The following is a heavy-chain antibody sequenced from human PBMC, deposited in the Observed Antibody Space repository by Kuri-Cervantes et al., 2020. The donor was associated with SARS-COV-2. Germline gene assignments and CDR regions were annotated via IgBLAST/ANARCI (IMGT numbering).Heavy chain of an antibody. Sequence: GESLKTSFAASGFTFSSYAMSWVRQAPGKGLEWVSAISGSGCSTYYADSVKGRFTISRDNYKNTLYLQMNSLRAEDTAVYYCAKDFRIWFGELGDAFDIWGQGTMVTVSS. V-gene: IGHV3-23*01. D-gene: IGHD3-10*01. CDR3: AKDFRIWFGELGDAFDI. CDR2: ISGSGCST. J-gene: IGHJ3*02. CDR1: GFTFSSYA.